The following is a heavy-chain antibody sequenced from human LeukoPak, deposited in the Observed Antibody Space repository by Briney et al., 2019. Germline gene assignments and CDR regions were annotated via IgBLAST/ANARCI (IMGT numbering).Heavy chain of an antibody. V-gene: IGHV3-11*06. Sequence: GESLRLSCVVSGFTVTDNYMSWVRQAPGKGLEWVSFISSSSSYIYYADSVKGRFTISRDNAKNSLYLQMNSLRAEDTAVYYCARGTMFPYYFDYWGQGTLVTVSS. J-gene: IGHJ4*02. CDR2: ISSSSSYI. CDR3: ARGTMFPYYFDY. D-gene: IGHD3-10*02. CDR1: GFTVTDNY.